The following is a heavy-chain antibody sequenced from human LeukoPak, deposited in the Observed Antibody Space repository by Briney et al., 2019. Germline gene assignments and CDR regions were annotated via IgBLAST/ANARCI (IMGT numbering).Heavy chain of an antibody. CDR2: ISGSGGST. CDR1: GFTFSNYA. CDR3: AKGLGTRPDSYYYYMDV. V-gene: IGHV3-23*01. D-gene: IGHD7-27*01. Sequence: QPGGSLRLSCAATGFTFSNYAMSWVRQAPGKGLEWVSTISGSGGSTYYADSVKGRFTIFSDNSKNTLYLQMNSLRAEDTAVYYCAKGLGTRPDSYYYYMDVWGKGTTVTVSS. J-gene: IGHJ6*03.